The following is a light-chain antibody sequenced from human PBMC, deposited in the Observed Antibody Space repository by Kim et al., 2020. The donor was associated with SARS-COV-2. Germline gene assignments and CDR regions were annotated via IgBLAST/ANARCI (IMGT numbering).Light chain of an antibody. CDR2: RNN. Sequence: GQRVTVPCSRSSSNIGSNYVYWYQQLPGTAPKLLIYRNNPRPSGVPDRFSGSKSGTSASLALSGLRSEDEADYYCAAWDDSLSGWVFGGGTQLTVL. V-gene: IGLV1-47*01. CDR3: AAWDDSLSGWV. J-gene: IGLJ3*02. CDR1: SSNIGSNY.